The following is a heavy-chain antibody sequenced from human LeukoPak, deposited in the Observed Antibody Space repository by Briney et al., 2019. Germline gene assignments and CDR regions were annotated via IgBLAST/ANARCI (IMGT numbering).Heavy chain of an antibody. D-gene: IGHD6-19*01. Sequence: GGSLRLSCAASGFTVSSNYMSWVRQAPGKGLEWVSVIYSGGSTYYADSVKGRFTISRDNSKNTLYLQMNSLRAEDTAVYYCARGKYSSGWYDFDHWGQGTLVTVSS. CDR2: IYSGGST. V-gene: IGHV3-53*01. J-gene: IGHJ4*02. CDR1: GFTVSSNY. CDR3: ARGKYSSGWYDFDH.